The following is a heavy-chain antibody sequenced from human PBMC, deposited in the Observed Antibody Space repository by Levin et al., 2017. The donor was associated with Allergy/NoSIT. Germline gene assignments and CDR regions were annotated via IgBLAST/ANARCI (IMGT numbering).Heavy chain of an antibody. D-gene: IGHD3-22*01. J-gene: IGHJ4*02. CDR2: IIPILGIA. CDR3: ARGNYYDSSGPIDY. CDR1: GGTFSSYT. V-gene: IGHV1-69*02. Sequence: KISCKASGGTFSSYTISWVRQAPGQGLEWMGRIIPILGIANYAQKFQGRVTITADKSTSTAYMELSSLRSEDTAVYYCARGNYYDSSGPIDYWGQGTLVTVSS.